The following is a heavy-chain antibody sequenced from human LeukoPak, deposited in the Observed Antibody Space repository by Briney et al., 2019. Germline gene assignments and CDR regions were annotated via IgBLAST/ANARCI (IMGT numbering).Heavy chain of an antibody. D-gene: IGHD1-26*01. CDR3: ARDGRGSYYDYYYMDV. V-gene: IGHV3-20*04. Sequence: GGSLRLSCAASGFTFDDYGMSWVRQAPGKGLEWVSGINWNGGSTGYADSVKGRSTISRDNAKNSLYLHMNSPRAEDTALYYCARDGRGSYYDYYYMDVWGKGTTVTVSS. CDR1: GFTFDDYG. CDR2: INWNGGST. J-gene: IGHJ6*03.